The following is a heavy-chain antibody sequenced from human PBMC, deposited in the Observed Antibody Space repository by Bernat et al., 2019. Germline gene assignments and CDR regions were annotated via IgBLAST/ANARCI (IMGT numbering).Heavy chain of an antibody. V-gene: IGHV3-30*18. Sequence: QVQLVESGGGVVQPGRSLRLSCAASGFTFSSYGMHWVRQAPGKGLEWVAVISYDGSNKYYADSVKGRFTISRDNSKNTLYLQMNSLRGEDTAVYYWAKDHAPYSSSWYYFDYWGQGTLVTVSS. CDR1: GFTFSSYG. CDR3: AKDHAPYSSSWYYFDY. CDR2: ISYDGSNK. D-gene: IGHD6-13*01. J-gene: IGHJ4*02.